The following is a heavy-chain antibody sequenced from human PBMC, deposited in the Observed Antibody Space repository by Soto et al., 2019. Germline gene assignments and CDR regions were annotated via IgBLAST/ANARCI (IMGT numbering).Heavy chain of an antibody. Sequence: SETLSLTCAVSGGSISSGGYSWSWIRQPPGKGLEWIGYIYHSGSTYYNPSLKSRVTISVDRSKNQFSLKLSSVTAADTAVYYCARATDCSSTSCRLGGAFDIWGQGTMVTVSS. V-gene: IGHV4-30-2*01. J-gene: IGHJ3*02. CDR2: IYHSGST. D-gene: IGHD2-2*01. CDR1: GGSISSGGYS. CDR3: ARATDCSSTSCRLGGAFDI.